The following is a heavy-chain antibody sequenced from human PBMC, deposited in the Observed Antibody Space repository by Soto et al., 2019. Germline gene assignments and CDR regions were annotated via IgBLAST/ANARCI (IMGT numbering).Heavy chain of an antibody. J-gene: IGHJ6*02. CDR1: GGSISSGCYY. Sequence: SETLSLTCTVSGGSISSGCYYWSWIRQHPGKGLEWIGYIYYSGSTYYNPSLKSRVTISVDTSKNQFSLKLSSVTAADTAVYYCARDRLEPNSGMDVWGQGTKV. V-gene: IGHV4-31*03. D-gene: IGHD1-1*01. CDR3: ARDRLEPNSGMDV. CDR2: IYYSGST.